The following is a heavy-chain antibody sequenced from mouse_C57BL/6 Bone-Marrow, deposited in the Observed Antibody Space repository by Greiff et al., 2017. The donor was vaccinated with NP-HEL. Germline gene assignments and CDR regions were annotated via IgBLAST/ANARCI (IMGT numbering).Heavy chain of an antibody. CDR1: EYEFPSHD. CDR3: ARGYWYFDD. Sequence: EVQVVESGAGLVQPGASLKLSCESNEYEFPSHDMSWVRQSPEQRLELVAAINSDGGSTYYPETLERRSTFSRDNTKKTLYLQMSSLRSEDTALYYCARGYWYFDDWGTGTTVTVSS. V-gene: IGHV5-2*01. CDR2: INSDGGST. J-gene: IGHJ1*03.